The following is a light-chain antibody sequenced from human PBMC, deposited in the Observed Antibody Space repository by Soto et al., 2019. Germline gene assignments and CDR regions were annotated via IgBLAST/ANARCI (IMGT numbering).Light chain of an antibody. CDR1: QSISNY. J-gene: IGKJ2*01. CDR3: QQTYSIPYT. V-gene: IGKV1-39*01. Sequence: DIQMTQFPSSLSASVGDRVTITCRASQSISNYLNWYRQRPGKAPELLIFAASTLQHGAPSRFSGSESGSDFTLTISSLQPEDFATYYCQQTYSIPYTFGQGSNLDIK. CDR2: AAS.